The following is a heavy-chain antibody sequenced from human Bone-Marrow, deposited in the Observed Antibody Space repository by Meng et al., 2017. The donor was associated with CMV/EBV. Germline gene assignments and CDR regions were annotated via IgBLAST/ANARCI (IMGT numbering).Heavy chain of an antibody. D-gene: IGHD6-13*01. CDR1: GYTFTSYY. Sequence: ASVKVSCKASGYTFTSYYMHWVRQAPGQGLEWMGIVNPSGGSTSYAQKFQGRVTMTRDTSTSTVYMELSSLRSEDTAVYYCARKLAAAGPFDYWGQGTLVTVSS. V-gene: IGHV1-46*01. J-gene: IGHJ4*02. CDR2: VNPSGGST. CDR3: ARKLAAAGPFDY.